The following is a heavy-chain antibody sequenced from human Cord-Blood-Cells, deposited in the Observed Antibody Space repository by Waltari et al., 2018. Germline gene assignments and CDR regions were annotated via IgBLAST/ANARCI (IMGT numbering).Heavy chain of an antibody. J-gene: IGHJ4*02. V-gene: IGHV1-18*04. CDR3: ARSPPLLRGRFLEGYFDY. CDR1: GYTFTSYG. CDR2: INAYNGKT. Sequence: QVQLVQSGAEVKKPGASVKVSCKASGYTFTSYGISWVRQAPGQGLEWMGWINAYNGKTNYAQKLQGRVTMTTDTSTSTAYMELRSLRSDDTAVYYCARSPPLLRGRFLEGYFDYWGQGTLVTVSS. D-gene: IGHD3-3*01.